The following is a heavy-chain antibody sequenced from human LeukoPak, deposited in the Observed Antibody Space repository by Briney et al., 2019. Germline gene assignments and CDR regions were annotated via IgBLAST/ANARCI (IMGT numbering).Heavy chain of an antibody. V-gene: IGHV1-69*05. Sequence: SVKVSCKASGGTFSSYTISWVRQAPGQGLEWMGGIIPIFGTANYAQKFQGRVTITTDESTSTAYMELSSLRSEDTAVYYCARDRLIAAAGTVWYFDLWGRGTLVTVSS. CDR1: GGTFSSYT. D-gene: IGHD6-13*01. CDR2: IIPIFGTA. J-gene: IGHJ2*01. CDR3: ARDRLIAAAGTVWYFDL.